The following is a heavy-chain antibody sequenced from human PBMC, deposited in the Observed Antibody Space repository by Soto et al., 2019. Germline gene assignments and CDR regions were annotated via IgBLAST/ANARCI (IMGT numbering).Heavy chain of an antibody. D-gene: IGHD2-15*01. Sequence: GGSLRLSCAASGFTFSSYSMNWVRQAPGKGLEWVSSISSSSSYIYYADSVKGRFTISRDNAKNSLYLQLNSLRAEDTAVYYCARAPPPWVVQFGGYWGQGTLVTVSS. CDR3: ARAPPPWVVQFGGY. J-gene: IGHJ4*02. CDR2: ISSSSSYI. V-gene: IGHV3-21*01. CDR1: GFTFSSYS.